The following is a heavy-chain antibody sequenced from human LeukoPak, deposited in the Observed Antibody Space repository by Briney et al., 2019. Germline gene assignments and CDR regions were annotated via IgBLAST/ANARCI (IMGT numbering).Heavy chain of an antibody. J-gene: IGHJ3*02. V-gene: IGHV3-53*01. CDR3: ARSESAFDI. CDR1: GFTVSTNY. Sequence: GGSLRLSCAASGFTVSTNYMNWVRQAPGKGLEWVSVIYSGGTTDYADAVKGRFAISSDNSKNTLYLQMNSLRAEDTAVYYCARSESAFDIWGQGTMVTVSS. CDR2: IYSGGTT.